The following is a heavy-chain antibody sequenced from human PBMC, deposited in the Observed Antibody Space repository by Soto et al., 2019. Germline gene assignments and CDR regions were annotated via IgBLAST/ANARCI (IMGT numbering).Heavy chain of an antibody. V-gene: IGHV3-30*04. Sequence: QVQLVESGGGVVQPGRSLRLSCAASGFTFSSYAMHWVRQAPGKGLEWVAVISYDGSDEYYADSVKGRFTISRDKSTNTLYLQMNSLRAEDTAVYYCAKAFGIWSGYSDYWGQGTLVTVSS. D-gene: IGHD3-3*01. CDR2: ISYDGSDE. CDR1: GFTFSSYA. CDR3: AKAFGIWSGYSDY. J-gene: IGHJ4*02.